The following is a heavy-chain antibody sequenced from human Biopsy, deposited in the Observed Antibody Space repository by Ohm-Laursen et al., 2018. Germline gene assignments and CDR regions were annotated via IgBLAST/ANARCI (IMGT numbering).Heavy chain of an antibody. Sequence: PSDTLSLTCTVSGGSISNYYWSWIRQPAGKGLEWIGRIYSSGSTNYNPSLKSRVTMSVDMPKNQFSLKLSSVTAADTAIYYCARGMRSSGWPYFDSWGQGTLVTVSS. J-gene: IGHJ4*02. V-gene: IGHV4-4*07. D-gene: IGHD6-19*01. CDR2: IYSSGST. CDR1: GGSISNYY. CDR3: ARGMRSSGWPYFDS.